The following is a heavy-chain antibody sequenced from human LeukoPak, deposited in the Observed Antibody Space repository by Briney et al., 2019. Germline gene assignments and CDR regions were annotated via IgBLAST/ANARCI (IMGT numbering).Heavy chain of an antibody. V-gene: IGHV4-30-4*01. CDR1: GGSVSSGDYY. CDR3: VRRMVGAIRPFDY. J-gene: IGHJ4*02. D-gene: IGHD1-26*01. CDR2: MYYSGST. Sequence: SQTLSLTCSVSGGSVSSGDYYWSWIRQPPGKGLEWIGYMYYSGSTYYSPSLKSRVTISVDTSKNQFSLKLSSVTAADTAVYYCVRRMVGAIRPFDYWGQGTLVTVSS.